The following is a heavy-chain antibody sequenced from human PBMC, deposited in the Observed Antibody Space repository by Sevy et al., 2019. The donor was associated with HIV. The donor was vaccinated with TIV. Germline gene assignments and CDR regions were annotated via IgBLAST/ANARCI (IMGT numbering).Heavy chain of an antibody. D-gene: IGHD3-10*02. J-gene: IGHJ6*02. CDR2: IGHNGDNT. V-gene: IGHV3-23*01. Sequence: GESLKISCVASGFTFSNYAMTWVRQTPGKGLEWVSGIGHNGDNTHHAGSVKGRFSISRDNSKNTLDLQMNSLRAEDTAVYYCAKGVRLGGPIYYGMDVWSQGTTVTVSS. CDR3: AKGVRLGGPIYYGMDV. CDR1: GFTFSNYA.